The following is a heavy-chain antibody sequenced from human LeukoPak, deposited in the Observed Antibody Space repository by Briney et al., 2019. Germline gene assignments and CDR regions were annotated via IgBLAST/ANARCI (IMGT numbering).Heavy chain of an antibody. CDR1: GFTFSNYG. V-gene: IGHV3-23*01. Sequence: GGSLRLSCAASGFTFSNYGMSWVRQAPGKGLEWVSGISDSGDFTYYADSVKGRFTISRDNSKTTLYMQMNSLRAEDTAVYYCAKDIEGILTGWDYFDYWGQGTLVTVSS. D-gene: IGHD3-9*01. J-gene: IGHJ4*02. CDR3: AKDIEGILTGWDYFDY. CDR2: ISDSGDFT.